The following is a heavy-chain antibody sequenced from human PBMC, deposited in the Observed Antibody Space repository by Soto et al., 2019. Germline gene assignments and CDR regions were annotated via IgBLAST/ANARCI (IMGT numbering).Heavy chain of an antibody. Sequence: QVQLQQWGAGLLKPSETLSLTCAVYGGSFSGYYWSWIRQPPGKGLEWIGEINHSGSTNYNPSLKSRVTISVDTSKNQFSLKLSSVTAADTAVYYCAREEGAAPSYYYYGMDVWCQGTTVTVSS. CDR1: GGSFSGYY. CDR3: AREEGAAPSYYYYGMDV. J-gene: IGHJ6*02. D-gene: IGHD6-6*01. CDR2: INHSGST. V-gene: IGHV4-34*01.